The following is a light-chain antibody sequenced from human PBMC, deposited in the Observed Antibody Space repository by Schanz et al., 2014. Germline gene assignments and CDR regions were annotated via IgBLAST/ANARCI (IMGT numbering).Light chain of an antibody. CDR3: QQRSNWPPMYS. J-gene: IGKJ2*03. Sequence: EIVLTQSPATLSLSPGERATLSCRASQSVSSYLAWYQQKPGQAPRLLIYGASARPTAIPGRFSGSGSGTDFTLTISSLEPEDFAVYYCQQRSNWPPMYSFGQGTKLEIK. CDR1: QSVSSY. V-gene: IGKV3-11*01. CDR2: GAS.